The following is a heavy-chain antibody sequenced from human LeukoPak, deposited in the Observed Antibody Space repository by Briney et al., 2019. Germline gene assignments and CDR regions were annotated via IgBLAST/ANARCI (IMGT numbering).Heavy chain of an antibody. V-gene: IGHV3-23*01. D-gene: IGHD1-1*01. CDR2: ISGSGGST. CDR1: GFTLSNYG. J-gene: IGHJ4*02. CDR3: AKAATLDGVY. Sequence: GSLRLSCAASGFTLSNYGMNWVRQAPGKGLEWVSAISGSGGSTYYADSVKGRFTISRDNSKNTLYLQMNSLRAEDTAVYYCAKAATLDGVYWGQGTLVTVSS.